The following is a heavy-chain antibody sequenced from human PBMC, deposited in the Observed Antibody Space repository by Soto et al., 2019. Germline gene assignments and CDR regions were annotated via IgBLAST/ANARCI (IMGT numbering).Heavy chain of an antibody. Sequence: GGSLRLSCAASGFTFSNYGMRWVRQAPGKGLEWVAVIWYDGNNKYYADSVKGRFTISRDNSNNTLYVQMTSLRAEDTAVYYCARGLHSLFDYWGQGTLVTVSS. CDR3: ARGLHSLFDY. CDR2: IWYDGNNK. J-gene: IGHJ4*02. D-gene: IGHD2-21*01. V-gene: IGHV3-33*01. CDR1: GFTFSNYG.